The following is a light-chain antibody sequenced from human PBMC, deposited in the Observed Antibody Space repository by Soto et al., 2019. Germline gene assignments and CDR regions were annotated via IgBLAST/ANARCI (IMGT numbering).Light chain of an antibody. CDR1: SSNIGAGYD. CDR3: RSYDSSLSAV. J-gene: IGLJ1*01. CDR2: GNS. Sequence: QSVLTQPPSVSGAPGQRVTISCTGSSSNIGAGYDVHWYQQLPGTAPKLLIYGNSNRPSGVPDRFSGSKSGTSASLAITWLQAEDEADYYCRSYDSSLSAVFRTGTKVTVL. V-gene: IGLV1-40*01.